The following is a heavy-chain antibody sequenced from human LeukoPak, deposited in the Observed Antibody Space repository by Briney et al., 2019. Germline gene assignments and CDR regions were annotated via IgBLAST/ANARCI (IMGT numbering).Heavy chain of an antibody. Sequence: PSETLSLTCTVSGGSISSYYWSWIRQPAGKGLEWIGRIYTSGSTNYNPSLKSRVTMSVDTSKNQFSLKLSSVTAADTAVYYCARDRKPSSSWNLRSGFDPWGQGTLVTVSS. CDR2: IYTSGST. D-gene: IGHD6-13*01. CDR1: GGSISSYY. J-gene: IGHJ5*02. V-gene: IGHV4-4*07. CDR3: ARDRKPSSSWNLRSGFDP.